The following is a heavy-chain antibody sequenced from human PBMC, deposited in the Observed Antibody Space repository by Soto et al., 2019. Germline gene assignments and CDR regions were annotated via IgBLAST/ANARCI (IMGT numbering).Heavy chain of an antibody. D-gene: IGHD2-21*02. CDR1: GGTFSSYA. V-gene: IGHV1-69*13. J-gene: IGHJ6*02. CDR2: IIPMFGST. Sequence: SVKVSCKAFGGTFSSYAICWVRQAPGQGPEWMGGIIPMFGSTNYAQKFQGRVTITADESTSTAFMELSGLKSEDTAVYYCARRVAVTSVTDISYYYYGLDVWGQGTTVTVSS. CDR3: ARRVAVTSVTDISYYYYGLDV.